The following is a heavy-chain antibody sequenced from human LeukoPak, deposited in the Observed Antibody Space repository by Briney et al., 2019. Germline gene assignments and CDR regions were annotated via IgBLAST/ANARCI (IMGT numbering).Heavy chain of an antibody. Sequence: PSETLSLTCTGSGASISGYYWSWLRQPPGKGLEWIGYIYYSGSTNYNPSLKSRVTISVDTSKNQFSLRLSSVTAADTAVYYCARQVIGHFDYWGQGTLVTVSS. V-gene: IGHV4-59*08. CDR3: ARQVIGHFDY. CDR2: IYYSGST. CDR1: GASISGYY. J-gene: IGHJ4*02.